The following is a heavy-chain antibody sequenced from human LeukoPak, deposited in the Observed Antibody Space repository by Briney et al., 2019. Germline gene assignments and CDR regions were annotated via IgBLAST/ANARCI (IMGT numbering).Heavy chain of an antibody. J-gene: IGHJ3*02. CDR1: GYTFTGYY. CDR2: INPNSGGT. Sequence: ASVKVSCKASGYTFTGYYMHWVRQAPGQGLEWMGWINPNSGGTNYAQKFQGRVTMTRDTSISTAYMELSRLRSDDTAVYYCARDITYYGSGSKDGNAFDIWSQGTMVTVSS. D-gene: IGHD3-10*01. CDR3: ARDITYYGSGSKDGNAFDI. V-gene: IGHV1-2*02.